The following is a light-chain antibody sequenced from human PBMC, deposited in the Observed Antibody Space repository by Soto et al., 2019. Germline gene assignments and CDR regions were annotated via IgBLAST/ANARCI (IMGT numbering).Light chain of an antibody. CDR3: QQYNSYGT. CDR1: QSISSW. J-gene: IGKJ1*01. V-gene: IGKV1-5*01. Sequence: IQLTQSPSTLSASAGHIGIITCRASQSISSWLAWYQQKPGKAPKLLIYDASSLESGVPSRFSGSGSGTEFTLTISSLQPDDFATYYCQQYNSYGTFGQGTEVDIK. CDR2: DAS.